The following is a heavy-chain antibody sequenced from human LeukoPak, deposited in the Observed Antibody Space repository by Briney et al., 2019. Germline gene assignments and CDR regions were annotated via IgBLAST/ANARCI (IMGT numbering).Heavy chain of an antibody. D-gene: IGHD1-7*01. CDR1: GFNFNTNN. CDR2: ISSSSSYT. V-gene: IGHV3-21*04. CDR3: AKGRRAPLVGTITKSWIDY. Sequence: PGGSLRLSCAASGFNFNTNNMDWVRQAPGKGLEWVSSISSSSSYTYYADSVKGRFTISRDNSKNTLYLQMNSLRAEDTAVYYCAKGRRAPLVGTITKSWIDYWGQGTLVTVSS. J-gene: IGHJ4*02.